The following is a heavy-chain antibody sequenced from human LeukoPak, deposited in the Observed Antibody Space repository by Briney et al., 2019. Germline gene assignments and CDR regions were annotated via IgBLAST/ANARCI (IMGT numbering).Heavy chain of an antibody. J-gene: IGHJ4*02. Sequence: SETLSLTCTVSGGSISSGGYYWSWIRQPPGKGLEWIGYIYHSGSTYYNPSLKSRVTISVDRSKNQFSLKLSSVTAADTAVYYCASSGRTTLWGQGTLVTVSS. CDR1: GGSISSGGYY. D-gene: IGHD1-1*01. CDR3: ASSGRTTL. V-gene: IGHV4-30-2*01. CDR2: IYHSGST.